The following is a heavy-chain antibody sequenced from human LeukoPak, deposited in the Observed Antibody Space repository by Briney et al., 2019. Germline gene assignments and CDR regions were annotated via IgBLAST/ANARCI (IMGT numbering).Heavy chain of an antibody. CDR1: GGSISSSSYY. J-gene: IGHJ3*02. CDR3: ARDGAATIPNAFDI. Sequence: SETLSLTCTVSGGSISSSSYYWGWIRQPPGKGLEWIGSIYYSGSTYYNPSLKSRVTMSVDTSKNQFSLKLSSVTAADTAVYYCARDGAATIPNAFDIWGQGTMVTVSS. D-gene: IGHD6-13*01. CDR2: IYYSGST. V-gene: IGHV4-39*07.